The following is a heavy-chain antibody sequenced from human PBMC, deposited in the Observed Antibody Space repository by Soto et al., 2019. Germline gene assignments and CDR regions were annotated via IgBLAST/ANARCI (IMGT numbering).Heavy chain of an antibody. CDR3: ARSTGIHLLRSGRSPDSYDYHRMHV. V-gene: IGHV1-69*13. Sequence: SVKVSCKASGGTFSSYAISWVRQAPGQGLEWMGGIIPIFGTANYAQKFQGRVTITADESTSTAYMELSSLRSEETAVYYCARSTGIHLLRSGRSPDSYDYHRMHVWGPGPRSTDSS. D-gene: IGHD5-18*01. CDR1: GGTFSSYA. CDR2: IIPIFGTA. J-gene: IGHJ6*02.